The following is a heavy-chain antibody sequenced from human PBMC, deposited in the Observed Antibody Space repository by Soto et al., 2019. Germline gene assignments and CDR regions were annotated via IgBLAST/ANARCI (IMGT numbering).Heavy chain of an antibody. CDR2: INHSGST. J-gene: IGHJ3*02. V-gene: IGHV4-34*01. CDR3: ASENTTYCSGGSCYYAFDI. Sequence: SEPLSVTCAVYGGTFRGYYWSWIRQPPGKGLEWIGEINHSGSTNYNPSLKSRVTISVDTSKNQFSLKLSSVTAADTAVYYCASENTTYCSGGSCYYAFDIWGQGTMVTVSS. D-gene: IGHD2-15*01. CDR1: GGTFRGYY.